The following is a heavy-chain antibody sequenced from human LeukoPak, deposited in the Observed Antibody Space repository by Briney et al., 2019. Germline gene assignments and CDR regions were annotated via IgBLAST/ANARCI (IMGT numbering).Heavy chain of an antibody. V-gene: IGHV4-61*02. D-gene: IGHD6-19*01. Sequence: SETLSLTCSVSGGSISSSNYYWSWIRQPAGKGLEWIGRIYTSGSTNYHPSLKSRVTISVDTSKNQFSLKLSSVTAADTAVYYCARTPGIAVAGTYFDYWGQGTLVTVSS. CDR2: IYTSGST. CDR3: ARTPGIAVAGTYFDY. J-gene: IGHJ4*02. CDR1: GGSISSSNYY.